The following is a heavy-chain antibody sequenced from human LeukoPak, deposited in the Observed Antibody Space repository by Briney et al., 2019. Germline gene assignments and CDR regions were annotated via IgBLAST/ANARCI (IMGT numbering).Heavy chain of an antibody. Sequence: GGSLRLSCAASGFTFSSYAMSWVRQAPGKGLEWVSSISSSSSYIYYADSVKGRFTISRDNAKNSLYLQMNSLRAEDTAVYYCASRPNFDYWGQGTLVTVSS. CDR2: ISSSSSYI. V-gene: IGHV3-21*01. CDR3: ASRPNFDY. CDR1: GFTFSSYA. D-gene: IGHD2-8*01. J-gene: IGHJ4*02.